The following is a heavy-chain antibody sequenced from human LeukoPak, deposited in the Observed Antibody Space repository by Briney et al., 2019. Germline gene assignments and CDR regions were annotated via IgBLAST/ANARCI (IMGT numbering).Heavy chain of an antibody. CDR2: ISHSGST. Sequence: SETLSLTCAVYGGSFSGYYWSWIRQPPGKGLEWIGEISHSGSTNYNPSLKSRVTISVDTSKNQFSLKLSSVTAADTAVYYCARGALYYYDSSGYYYPYYFDYWGQGTLVTVSS. D-gene: IGHD3-22*01. CDR1: GGSFSGYY. J-gene: IGHJ4*02. V-gene: IGHV4-34*01. CDR3: ARGALYYYDSSGYYYPYYFDY.